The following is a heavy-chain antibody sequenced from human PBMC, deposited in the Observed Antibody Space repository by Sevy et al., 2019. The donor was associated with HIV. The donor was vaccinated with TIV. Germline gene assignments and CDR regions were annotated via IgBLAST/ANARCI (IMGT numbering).Heavy chain of an antibody. D-gene: IGHD5-18*01. CDR2: MNQDGNEK. V-gene: IGHV3-7*01. CDR1: GFSFSIYC. CDR3: VREGVGGYSYSLDF. J-gene: IGHJ4*02. Sequence: GGSLRLSCAASGFSFSIYCMTWVRQAPGKGLEWVATMNQDGNEKYYVDSVKGRFTISRDNAQNSLYLQMNSLRAEDTDVYYCVREGVGGYSYSLDFWGQGTLVTVSS.